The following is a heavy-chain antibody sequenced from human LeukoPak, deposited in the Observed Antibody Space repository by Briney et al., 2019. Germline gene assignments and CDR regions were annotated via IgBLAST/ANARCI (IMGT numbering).Heavy chain of an antibody. J-gene: IGHJ2*01. CDR1: GFSFRSHE. V-gene: IGHV3-48*03. CDR2: ISSGGDYI. Sequence: PGGSLGLFCAASGFSFRSHEMNWVRQAPGKGLEWISYISSGGDYIYYADSVKGRFTISRDNAKNSLYLQMNSLRAEDTAVYYCARGYFDWLLSSSYWYFDLWGRGSLVTVSS. CDR3: ARGYFDWLLSSSYWYFDL. D-gene: IGHD3-9*01.